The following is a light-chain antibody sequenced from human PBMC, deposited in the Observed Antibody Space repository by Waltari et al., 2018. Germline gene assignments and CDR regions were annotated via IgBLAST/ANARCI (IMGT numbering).Light chain of an antibody. CDR1: NSNIGRTT. J-gene: IGLJ3*02. CDR3: AAWDDSLDAAM. CDR2: SNK. V-gene: IGLV1-44*01. Sequence: QFVVTQPPSASGTPGQRVTIACSGSNSNIGRTTVTWYQQLPGAAPKLLFYSNKQRPSGLTDRFSGTKSFNSASLSIIRRQSADKAFTFCAAWDDSLDAAMFGGRTDLTV.